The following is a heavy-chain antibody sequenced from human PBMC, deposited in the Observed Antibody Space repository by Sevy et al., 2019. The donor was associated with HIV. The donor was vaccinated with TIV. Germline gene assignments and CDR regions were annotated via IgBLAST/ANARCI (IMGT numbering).Heavy chain of an antibody. Sequence: SETLSLTCTVSGGSISSYYWSWIRQPPGKGLEWIGYIYYSGSTNYNPSLKSRVTISVDTSKNQFYLKLSSVTAADTAVYYCARGVSMTGTDYWGQGTLVTVSS. CDR2: IYYSGST. CDR3: ARGVSMTGTDY. D-gene: IGHD2-8*01. V-gene: IGHV4-59*01. J-gene: IGHJ4*02. CDR1: GGSISSYY.